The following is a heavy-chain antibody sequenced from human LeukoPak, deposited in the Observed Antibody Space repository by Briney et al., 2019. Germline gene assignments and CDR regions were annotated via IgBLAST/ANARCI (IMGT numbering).Heavy chain of an antibody. CDR1: GFTFSSYA. CDR2: ISGSSMNT. V-gene: IGHV3-23*01. D-gene: IGHD2-21*02. CDR3: VLSDGDY. J-gene: IGHJ4*02. Sequence: GGSLRLSCAASGFTFSSYAMSWVRQAPGKGLEWVSRISGSSMNTYSSDSVKGRFTISRDNSKNTLYLQMNRLRVEDTAVYYCVLSDGDYWGPGTRVTVSA.